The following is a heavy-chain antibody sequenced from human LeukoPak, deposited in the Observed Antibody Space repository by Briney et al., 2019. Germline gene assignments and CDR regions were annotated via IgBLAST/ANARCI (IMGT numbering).Heavy chain of an antibody. CDR3: ASLVRAAAAGFDP. D-gene: IGHD6-13*01. V-gene: IGHV4-4*09. J-gene: IGHJ5*01. CDR1: GGSISTYH. CDR2: IYTSGST. Sequence: SETLSLTCTVSGGSISTYHWSWIRQPLGKGLEWIGYIYTSGSTNYNPSLNSRVTISVDTSKNQFSLNLSSVTAADTAVYYCASLVRAAAAGFDPWGRGTLVTVSS.